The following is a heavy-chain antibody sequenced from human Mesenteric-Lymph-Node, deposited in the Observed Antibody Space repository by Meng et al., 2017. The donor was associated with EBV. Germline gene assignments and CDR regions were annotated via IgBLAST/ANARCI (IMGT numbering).Heavy chain of an antibody. CDR1: GGSPRGDY. CDR2: ISNSGGT. V-gene: IGHV4-34*01. D-gene: IGHD3-10*01. Sequence: QVRLKQWGARLLKPSETLALTGGFYGGSPRGDYWSWTRQPPGKGLEWIGEISNSGGTTYNPSLKSRVTISVDTSKNQFSLKLSSVTAADTAVYYCATHGSGSYSWFDPWGQGTLVTVSS. CDR3: ATHGSGSYSWFDP. J-gene: IGHJ5*02.